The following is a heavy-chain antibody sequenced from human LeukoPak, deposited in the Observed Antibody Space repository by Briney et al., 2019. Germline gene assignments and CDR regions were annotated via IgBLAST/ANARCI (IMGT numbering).Heavy chain of an antibody. J-gene: IGHJ5*02. CDR2: IIPIFGTA. CDR1: GGTFSSYA. V-gene: IGHV1-69*05. D-gene: IGHD3-22*01. Sequence: SVKVSCKASGGTFSSYAISWVRQAPGQGLEWMGGIIPIFGTANYAQKFQGRVTITTDESTSTGYMELSSLRVEDTAVYYCTRDLGGYGGNYWFDPWGQGTLVTVSS. CDR3: TRDLGGYGGNYWFDP.